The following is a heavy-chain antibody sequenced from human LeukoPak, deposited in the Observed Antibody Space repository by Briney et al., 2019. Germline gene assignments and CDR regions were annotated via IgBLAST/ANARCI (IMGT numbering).Heavy chain of an antibody. CDR1: GFTFSSYV. V-gene: IGHV3-23*01. J-gene: IGHJ4*02. CDR2: ISGSGGST. CDR3: AKKGIAVASYYFDY. D-gene: IGHD6-19*01. Sequence: PCGSLRLSCAASGFTFSSYVMSWVRQTPGKGLEWVSGISGSGGSTYYADSVKGRFTISRDNSKNTLYLQMNSLRAEDTAVYYCAKKGIAVASYYFDYWGQGTLVTVSS.